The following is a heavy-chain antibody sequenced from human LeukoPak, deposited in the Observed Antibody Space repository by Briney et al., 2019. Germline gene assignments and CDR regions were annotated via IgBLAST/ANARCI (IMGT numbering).Heavy chain of an antibody. CDR2: ISSNGGST. Sequence: RGSLRLSCSASGFTFNSYAMHWVRQAPGKGLEYVSAISSNGGSTYYADSVKGRFTISRDNSKNTLYLQMSSLRAEDTAVYYCVKDGVIAAAATLHFDYWGQGTLVTVSS. V-gene: IGHV3-64D*06. CDR3: VKDGVIAAAATLHFDY. J-gene: IGHJ4*02. D-gene: IGHD6-13*01. CDR1: GFTFNSYA.